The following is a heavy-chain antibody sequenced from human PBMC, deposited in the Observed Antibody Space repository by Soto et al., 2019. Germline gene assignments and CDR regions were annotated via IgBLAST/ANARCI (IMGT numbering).Heavy chain of an antibody. V-gene: IGHV1-46*02. J-gene: IGHJ4*02. CDR1: GYNFNQYY. Sequence: QVQLVQSGAEVRKPGASVRLSCETSGYNFNQYYIHWVRQAPGQGLEWMGIINLRSGTTEYAHKFRGRVTVTGDTSTSTAYMQLSSLRSEDTAVYFCARGPDDRDVPRWDYWGQGTLVTVSS. CDR3: ARGPDDRDVPRWDY. D-gene: IGHD1-1*01. CDR2: INLRSGTT.